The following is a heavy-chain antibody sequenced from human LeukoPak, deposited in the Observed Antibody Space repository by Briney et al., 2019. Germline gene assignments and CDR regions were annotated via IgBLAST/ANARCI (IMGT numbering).Heavy chain of an antibody. CDR2: IYYSGST. CDR1: GGSIGSGDYY. D-gene: IGHD2-8*01. J-gene: IGHJ5*02. CDR3: ARHRSHCTNGVCWGGHWFDP. V-gene: IGHV4-30-4*01. Sequence: PSETLSLTCTVSGGSIGSGDYYWSWIRQPPGKGLEWIGYIYYSGSTYYNPSLKSRVTISVDTSKNQFSLKLSSVTAADTAVYYCARHRSHCTNGVCWGGHWFDPWGQGTLVTVSS.